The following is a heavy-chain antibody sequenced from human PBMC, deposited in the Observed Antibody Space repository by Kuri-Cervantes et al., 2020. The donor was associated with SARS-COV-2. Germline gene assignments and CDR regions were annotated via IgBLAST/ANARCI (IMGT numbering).Heavy chain of an antibody. D-gene: IGHD6-19*01. CDR3: ARVSYSSGWSQIDY. J-gene: IGHJ4*02. Sequence: GGSLRLSCAASGFTFSSYGMHWVRQAPGKGLEWVAVIWYDGSNKHYAGSVKGRFTISRDNSKNTLYLQMNSLRAEDTAVYYCARVSYSSGWSQIDYWGQGTLVTVSS. CDR2: IWYDGSNK. V-gene: IGHV3-33*01. CDR1: GFTFSSYG.